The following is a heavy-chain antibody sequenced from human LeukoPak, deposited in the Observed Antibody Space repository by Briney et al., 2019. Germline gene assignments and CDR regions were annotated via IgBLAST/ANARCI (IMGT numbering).Heavy chain of an antibody. CDR1: GFTFSNFG. V-gene: IGHV3-23*01. CDR2: ISGGGDTT. J-gene: IGHJ4*02. Sequence: QPGGSLRLSCAASGFTFSNFGMSWVRQAPGRGLEWVSGISGGGDTTYYAESVKGRFTISRDNSKNTLFLQTNSLSAEDTAVYYCAKTNGYYDYWGQGTLVTVSS. D-gene: IGHD3-22*01. CDR3: AKTNGYYDY.